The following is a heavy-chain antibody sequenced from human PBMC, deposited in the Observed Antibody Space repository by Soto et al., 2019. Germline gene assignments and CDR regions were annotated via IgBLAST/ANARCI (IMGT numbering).Heavy chain of an antibody. V-gene: IGHV3-74*01. J-gene: IGHJ6*02. Sequence: EVQLVESGGGLVQPGGSLRLSCAASGFTFSSYWMHWVRQAPGKGLVWFSRINSDGSSTSYADSVKGRFTISRDNAKNTLYLQMNSLRAEDTAVYYCARVEGYCSGGSCYSSFKYYYYYGMDVWGQGTTVTVSS. CDR1: GFTFSSYW. D-gene: IGHD2-15*01. CDR2: INSDGSST. CDR3: ARVEGYCSGGSCYSSFKYYYYYGMDV.